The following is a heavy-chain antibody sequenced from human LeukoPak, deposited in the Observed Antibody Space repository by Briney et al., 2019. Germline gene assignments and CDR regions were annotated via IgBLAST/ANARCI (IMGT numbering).Heavy chain of an antibody. CDR1: GYTFTSYG. Sequence: ASVKVSCKASGYTFTSYGISWVRQAPGQGLEWMGWISAYNGNTNYAQKLQGRVTMTTDTSTSTAYMELRSLRSDDTAMYYCARDPPQDYDFWSFYYYYGMDVWGQGTTVTVSS. V-gene: IGHV1-18*01. J-gene: IGHJ6*02. D-gene: IGHD3-3*01. CDR2: ISAYNGNT. CDR3: ARDPPQDYDFWSFYYYYGMDV.